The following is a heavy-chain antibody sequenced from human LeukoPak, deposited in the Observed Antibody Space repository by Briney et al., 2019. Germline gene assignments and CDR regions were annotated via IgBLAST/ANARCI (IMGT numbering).Heavy chain of an antibody. D-gene: IGHD2/OR15-2a*01. Sequence: GGSLRLSCTASGFTFGDYAMSWFRQAPGKGLEWVSFIRSKTYGGTTEYAASVKGRFTISRDDSKSIAYLQMNSLKTEDTAVYYCARVIHGPDYWGQGILVTVSS. J-gene: IGHJ4*02. CDR3: ARVIHGPDY. CDR1: GFTFGDYA. CDR2: IRSKTYGGTT. V-gene: IGHV3-49*03.